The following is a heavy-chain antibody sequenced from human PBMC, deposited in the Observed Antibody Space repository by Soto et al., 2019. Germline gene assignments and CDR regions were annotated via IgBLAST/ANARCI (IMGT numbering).Heavy chain of an antibody. D-gene: IGHD6-19*01. CDR2: INHSGST. CDR1: GGSFSGYY. J-gene: IGHJ4*02. V-gene: IGHV4-34*01. CDR3: ARCGSGWYYFDY. Sequence: QVQLQQWGAGLLKPSETLSLTCAVYGGSFSGYYWSWIRQPPGKGLEWIGEINHSGSTNYDPSLKSRVTISVDTSKNQFSLKLSSVTAADTAVYYCARCGSGWYYFDYWGQGTLVTVSS.